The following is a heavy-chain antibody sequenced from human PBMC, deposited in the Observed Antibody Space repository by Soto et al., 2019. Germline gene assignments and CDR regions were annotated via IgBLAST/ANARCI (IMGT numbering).Heavy chain of an antibody. CDR3: ARDDSGFSGSHYIDYFNY. CDR2: ISAYNGNT. V-gene: IGHV1-18*01. Sequence: ASVKVSCKASGYTFTSYGISWVRQAPGQGLEWMGWISAYNGNTNYAQKLQGRVTMTRDTSTGTVYMQLSSLTSEDTAVYYCARDDSGFSGSHYIDYFNYWGQGALVTVSS. D-gene: IGHD1-26*01. CDR1: GYTFTSYG. J-gene: IGHJ4*02.